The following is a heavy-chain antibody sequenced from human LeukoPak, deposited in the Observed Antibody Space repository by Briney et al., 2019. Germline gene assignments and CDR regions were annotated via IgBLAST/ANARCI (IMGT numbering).Heavy chain of an antibody. CDR1: GFTFSSYW. CDR3: ARAEGGRYCSGGSCYGA. J-gene: IGHJ5*02. CDR2: IKQDGSEK. D-gene: IGHD2-15*01. V-gene: IGHV3-7*03. Sequence: GGSLRLSCAASGFTFSSYWMSWVRQAPGKGLEWVANIKQDGSEKYYVASVKGRFTISRDNAKNSLYLQMNSLRAEDTAVYYCARAEGGRYCSGGSCYGAWGQGTLVTVSS.